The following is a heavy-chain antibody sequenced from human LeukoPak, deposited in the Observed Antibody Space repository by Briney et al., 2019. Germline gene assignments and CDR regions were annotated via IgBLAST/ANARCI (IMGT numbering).Heavy chain of an antibody. J-gene: IGHJ4*02. CDR1: GFTVKNCS. D-gene: IGHD4-11*01. CDR2: INYSAGHK. CDR3: AKDDSMTLDHFDY. Sequence: PGGSLTLSRVASGFTVKNCSMSWVRQAAGGGLEWLSGINYSAGHKYCADSVTGRFTISRDSSKNTPSLQMNSLTTEDTAVYYCAKDDSMTLDHFDYWGQGALVTVSS. V-gene: IGHV3-23*01.